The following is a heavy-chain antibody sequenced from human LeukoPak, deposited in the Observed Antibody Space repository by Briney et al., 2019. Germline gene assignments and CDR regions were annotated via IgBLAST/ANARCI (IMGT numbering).Heavy chain of an antibody. CDR2: IIPIFGTA. Sequence: SVEVSCKASGGTFSSYAISWVRQAPGQGLEWMGGIIPIFGTANYAQKFQGRVTITADESTSTAYMELSSLRSEDTAVYYCARDIDTAMVTGDIWGQGTMVTVSS. J-gene: IGHJ3*02. D-gene: IGHD5-18*01. CDR3: ARDIDTAMVTGDI. CDR1: GGTFSSYA. V-gene: IGHV1-69*01.